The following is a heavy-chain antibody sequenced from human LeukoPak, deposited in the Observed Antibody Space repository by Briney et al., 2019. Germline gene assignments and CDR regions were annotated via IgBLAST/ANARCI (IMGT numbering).Heavy chain of an antibody. Sequence: GGSLRLSCAASGFTFSSYSMNWVRQAPGKGLEWVSSISSSSSYTYYADSVKGRFTISRDNAKNSLYLQMNSLRGEDTAVYYCAREPNSGSYLNWGQGTLVTVSS. J-gene: IGHJ4*02. CDR1: GFTFSSYS. D-gene: IGHD1-26*01. CDR3: AREPNSGSYLN. CDR2: ISSSSSYT. V-gene: IGHV3-21*01.